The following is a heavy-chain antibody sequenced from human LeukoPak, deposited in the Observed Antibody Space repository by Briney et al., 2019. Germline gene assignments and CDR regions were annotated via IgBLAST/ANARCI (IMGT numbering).Heavy chain of an antibody. CDR1: GGSISSYY. CDR2: IYYSGST. Sequence: SETLSLTCTVSGGSISSYYWSWIRQPPGKGLEWIGYIYYSGSTNYNPSLKSRVTISVDTSKNQFSLKLSSVTAADTAVYYCAKGRHDYGGILDYWGQGTLVTVSS. J-gene: IGHJ4*02. V-gene: IGHV4-59*08. D-gene: IGHD4-23*01. CDR3: AKGRHDYGGILDY.